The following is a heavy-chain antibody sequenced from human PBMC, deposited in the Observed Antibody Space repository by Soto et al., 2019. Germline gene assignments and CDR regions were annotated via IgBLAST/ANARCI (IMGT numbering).Heavy chain of an antibody. Sequence: GGSLRLSCAASGFTFSSYAMHWVRQAPGKGLEWVAVISYDGSNKYYADSVKGRFTISRDNSKNTLYLQMNSLRAEDTAVYYCVRDKEQWLAPRGAFDIWGQGSMVIVSS. V-gene: IGHV3-30-3*01. D-gene: IGHD6-19*01. CDR2: ISYDGSNK. CDR1: GFTFSSYA. CDR3: VRDKEQWLAPRGAFDI. J-gene: IGHJ3*02.